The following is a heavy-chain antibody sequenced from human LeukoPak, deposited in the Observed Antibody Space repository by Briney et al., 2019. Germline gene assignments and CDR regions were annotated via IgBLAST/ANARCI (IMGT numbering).Heavy chain of an antibody. CDR2: ISSSGSTI. Sequence: PGGSLRLSCAASGFTFSSYEMNWVRQAPGKGLEWVSYISSSGSTIYYADSVKGRFTISRDNAKNSLYLQMNSLRAEDTAVYYCARDRALGYCSSTSCYEAAARLSVAYYYYYMDVWGKGTTVTVSS. J-gene: IGHJ6*03. CDR1: GFTFSSYE. D-gene: IGHD2-2*03. V-gene: IGHV3-48*03. CDR3: ARDRALGYCSSTSCYEAAARLSVAYYYYYMDV.